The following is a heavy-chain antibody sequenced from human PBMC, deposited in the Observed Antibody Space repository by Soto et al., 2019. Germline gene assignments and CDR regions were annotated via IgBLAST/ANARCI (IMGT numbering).Heavy chain of an antibody. V-gene: IGHV3-30*18. D-gene: IGHD2-2*01. CDR1: GFTFSSYG. CDR3: AKSREGYQLPSYFDY. CDR2: ISYDGSNK. Sequence: QVQLVESGGGVVQPGRSLRLSCAASGFTFSSYGMHWVRQAPGKGLEWVAVISYDGSNKYYADSVKGRFTISRDNSKNTLYLQMNSLRAEDTAVYYCAKSREGYQLPSYFDYWGQGTLVTVSS. J-gene: IGHJ4*02.